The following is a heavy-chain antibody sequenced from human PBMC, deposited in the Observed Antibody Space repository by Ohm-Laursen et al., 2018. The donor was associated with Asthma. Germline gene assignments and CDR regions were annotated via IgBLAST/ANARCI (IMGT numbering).Heavy chain of an antibody. CDR1: GFTFSSYA. CDR2: ISGSGGST. V-gene: IGHV3-23*01. Sequence: SLRLSCSASGFTFSSYAFVWVRQVPGKGLDWVSAISGSGGSTYYADSVKGRFTISRDNSRNTLSLQINSLRAEDTAVYYCARDVTGTLWGQGTLVTVSS. CDR3: ARDVTGTL. D-gene: IGHD1-7*01. J-gene: IGHJ4*02.